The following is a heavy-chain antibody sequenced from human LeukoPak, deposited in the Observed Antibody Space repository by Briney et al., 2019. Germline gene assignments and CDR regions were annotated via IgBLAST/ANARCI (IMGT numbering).Heavy chain of an antibody. V-gene: IGHV5-51*01. J-gene: IGHJ5*02. Sequence: GESLKISCKASGYRFTTYWIGWVRQMPGKGLEWVGIISPGDSDTKYSPSFQGQVTISADKSITTAYLQWSSLKASDTAIYYCARLGGFLVVPPAWGSDNWFDPWGQGTLVTVSS. D-gene: IGHD3-16*01. CDR1: GYRFTTYW. CDR3: ARLGGFLVVPPAWGSDNWFDP. CDR2: ISPGDSDT.